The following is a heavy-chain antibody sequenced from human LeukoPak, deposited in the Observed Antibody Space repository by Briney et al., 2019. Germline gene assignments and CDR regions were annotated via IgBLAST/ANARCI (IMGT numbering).Heavy chain of an antibody. CDR1: VFTLNICC. CDR3: ARGGDILTGYYNIRAFDI. J-gene: IGHJ3*02. Sequence: GGSLRLSCTASVFTLNICCAMWLRQAPGKAVEGVTNIKRDGNEIYYVDSVKGRFTISRDNAKNSLYLQMNSLRAEDRAVYYCARGGDILTGYYNIRAFDIWGQGTMVSVSS. V-gene: IGHV3-7*03. CDR2: IKRDGNEI. D-gene: IGHD3-9*01.